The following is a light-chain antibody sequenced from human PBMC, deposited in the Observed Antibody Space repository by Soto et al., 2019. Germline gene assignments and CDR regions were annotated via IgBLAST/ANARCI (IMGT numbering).Light chain of an antibody. CDR1: SSNIGAGYD. CDR3: QSYDSSLSGHVV. CDR2: GNS. V-gene: IGLV1-40*01. Sequence: QSVLTQPPSVSGAPGQRVTISCTGSSSNIGAGYDVYWYQQLPGTAPKVLIYGNSNRPSGVPDRFSGSKSGTSASLAITGLQAEDEADYYCQSYDSSLSGHVVFGGGTKLTVL. J-gene: IGLJ2*01.